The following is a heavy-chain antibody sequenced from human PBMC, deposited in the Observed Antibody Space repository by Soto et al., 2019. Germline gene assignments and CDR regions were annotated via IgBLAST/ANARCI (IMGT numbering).Heavy chain of an antibody. CDR1: GGTFSSYA. J-gene: IGHJ4*02. CDR3: ARVGEYDFWSGPYYFDY. CDR2: IIPIFGTA. Sequence: SVKVSCKASGGTFSSYAISWVLQAPGQGLEWMGGIIPIFGTANYAQKFQGRVTITADESTSTAYMGLSSLRSEDTAVYYCARVGEYDFWSGPYYFDYWGQGTLVTVSS. V-gene: IGHV1-69*13. D-gene: IGHD3-3*01.